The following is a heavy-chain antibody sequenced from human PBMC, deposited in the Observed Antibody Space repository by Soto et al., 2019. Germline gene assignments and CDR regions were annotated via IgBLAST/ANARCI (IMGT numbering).Heavy chain of an antibody. J-gene: IGHJ4*02. CDR1: GFSLSSTRMA. CDR3: AHIVVAGLGYNFDY. V-gene: IGHV2-5*02. CDR2: IYWDDDK. D-gene: IGHD6-19*01. Sequence: QITLKESGPTLVKPTQTLTLTCTSSGFSLSSTRMAVGWIRQPPGKALEWLALIYWDDDKRYSPFLKSRLTITKYTAKIQVVLTMSYMDPVDTGRYYCAHIVVAGLGYNFDYWGQGTLVTVSS.